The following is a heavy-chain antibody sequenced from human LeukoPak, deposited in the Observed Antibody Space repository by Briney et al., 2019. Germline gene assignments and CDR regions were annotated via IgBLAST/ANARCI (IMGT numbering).Heavy chain of an antibody. J-gene: IGHJ5*02. CDR1: GFTFDDYA. Sequence: QPGRSLRLSCAASGFTFDDYAMHWVRQAPGKGLEWVSLISGDGDRTYYADSVKGRFTISRDNSKNSLYLQMNSLRTEDTALYYCAKDSPLGTGWFDPWGQGTLVTVSS. CDR2: ISGDGDRT. CDR3: AKDSPLGTGWFDP. D-gene: IGHD1-14*01. V-gene: IGHV3-43*02.